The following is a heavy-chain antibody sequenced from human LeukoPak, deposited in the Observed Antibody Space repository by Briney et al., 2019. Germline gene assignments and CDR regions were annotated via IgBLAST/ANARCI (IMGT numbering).Heavy chain of an antibody. J-gene: IGHJ6*03. V-gene: IGHV1-2*02. CDR3: ARDGRYSYGGSTIVRYYYYYMDV. Sequence: ASVKVSCKASGYTFTGYYMHWVRQAPGQGLEWMGWINPNSGGTNYAQKFQGRVTMTRDTSISTAYMELSRLRSDDTAVYYCARDGRYSYGGSTIVRYYYYYMDVWGKGTTVTVSS. D-gene: IGHD5-18*01. CDR1: GYTFTGYY. CDR2: INPNSGGT.